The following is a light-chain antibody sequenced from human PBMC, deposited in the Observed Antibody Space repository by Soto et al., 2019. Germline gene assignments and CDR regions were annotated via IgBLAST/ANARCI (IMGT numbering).Light chain of an antibody. J-gene: IGKJ2*01. CDR2: WAS. Sequence: DIVMTQSPDSLAVSLGERATIHSRSSQSVLYRSNGRNYLAWYQQKPGQRPEVLFYWASTRESGVPDRFSGGGSGTDFTLTISSLQPDDVALYFCQQYLTTPFTFGQGTRLEIK. CDR3: QQYLTTPFT. CDR1: QSVLYRSNGRNY. V-gene: IGKV4-1*01.